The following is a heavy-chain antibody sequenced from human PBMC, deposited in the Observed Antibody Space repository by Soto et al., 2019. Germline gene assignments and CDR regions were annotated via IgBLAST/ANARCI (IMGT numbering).Heavy chain of an antibody. V-gene: IGHV4-30-4*01. CDR2: IYYSGST. D-gene: IGHD3-10*01. CDR3: ARGDYYGSGSPLLYYFDY. Sequence: SETLSLTCTVSGGSISSGDYYWSWLRQPPGKGLEWIGYIYYSGSTYYNPSLKSRVTISVDTSKNQFSLKLSSVTAADTAVYYCARGDYYGSGSPLLYYFDYWGQGTLVTVSS. J-gene: IGHJ4*02. CDR1: GGSISSGDYY.